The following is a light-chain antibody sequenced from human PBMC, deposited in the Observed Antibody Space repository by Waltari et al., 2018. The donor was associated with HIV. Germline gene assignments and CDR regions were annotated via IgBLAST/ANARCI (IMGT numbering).Light chain of an antibody. CDR2: AAT. J-gene: IGKJ4*01. CDR1: QAISAS. CDR3: QQSYTRPVT. Sequence: DIQMSQSTTSLSDSVGHTITITGRASQAISASLNWYQQKPGRAPNLRIYAATNLQRRVASRFSATRSGTDFTLTIDRLPPEELATDYCQQSYTRPVTFGGRT. V-gene: IGKV1-39*01.